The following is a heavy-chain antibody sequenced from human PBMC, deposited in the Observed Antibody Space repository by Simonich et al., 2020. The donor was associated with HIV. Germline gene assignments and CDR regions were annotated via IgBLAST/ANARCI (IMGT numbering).Heavy chain of an antibody. J-gene: IGHJ4*02. D-gene: IGHD5-12*01. CDR3: AREVVATTDY. CDR2: VYHRGRT. Sequence: QVQLQESGPGLVKPSETLSLTCAVSGYSINSGYYWAWIRQPPGKGLEWIGNVYHRGRTYYNPSLKNRVTISVDTSKNQFSLRLTSVTAADTAVYYCAREVVATTDYWGQGTLVTVSS. CDR1: GYSINSGYY. V-gene: IGHV4-38-2*02.